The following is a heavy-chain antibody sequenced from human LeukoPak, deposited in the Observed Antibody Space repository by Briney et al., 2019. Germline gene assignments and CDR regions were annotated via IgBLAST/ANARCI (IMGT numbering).Heavy chain of an antibody. Sequence: PSETLSLTCTVSGASINNNFYWSWIRQPPGKGLEWLGCIHYSGSTNYNSSLMSRVTISRDTSKNQFSLKLNSMTAADTAVYYCARGRVVGADWGQGTLVTVSS. CDR2: IHYSGST. CDR1: GASINNNFY. CDR3: ARGRVVGAD. V-gene: IGHV4-59*01. J-gene: IGHJ4*02. D-gene: IGHD2-15*01.